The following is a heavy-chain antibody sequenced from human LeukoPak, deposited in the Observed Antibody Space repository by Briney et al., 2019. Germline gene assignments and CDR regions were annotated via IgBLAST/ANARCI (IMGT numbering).Heavy chain of an antibody. CDR1: GFTFSSYW. D-gene: IGHD2-15*01. CDR3: ARMGYCSGGSCYSGPPDAFDI. J-gene: IGHJ3*02. CDR2: IKQDGSEK. Sequence: GRSLRLSCAASGFTFSSYWMSWVRQAPGKGLEWVANIKQDGSEKYYVDSVKGRFTISRDNAKNSLYLQMNSLRAEDTAVYYCARMGYCSGGSCYSGPPDAFDIWGQGTMVTVSS. V-gene: IGHV3-7*01.